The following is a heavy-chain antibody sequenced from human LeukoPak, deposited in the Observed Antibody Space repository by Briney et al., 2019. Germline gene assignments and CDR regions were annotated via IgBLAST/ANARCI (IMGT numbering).Heavy chain of an antibody. Sequence: ASVKVSCKASGYTFTGYYMHWVRQAPGQVLEWMGWINPNSGGTNYAQKFQGRVTMTRDTSVSTAYMELSRLRSDDTAVYYCARMLPRVDAFDIWGQGTMVTVSS. CDR3: ARMLPRVDAFDI. J-gene: IGHJ3*02. CDR2: INPNSGGT. V-gene: IGHV1-2*02. D-gene: IGHD2-15*01. CDR1: GYTFTGYY.